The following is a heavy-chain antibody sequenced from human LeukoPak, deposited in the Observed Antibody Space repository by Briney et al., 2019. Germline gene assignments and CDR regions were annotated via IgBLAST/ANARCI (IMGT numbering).Heavy chain of an antibody. Sequence: PGGSLRLSCSASGFTFGSYAMVCVRQAPGKGLECISGISSNGGSTYYADSVKGRFTISRDNSKNTLYLQMSSLRAEDMAVHYCVKGYYDYVWGSYPFDYWGQGTLVTVSS. J-gene: IGHJ4*02. CDR2: ISSNGGST. D-gene: IGHD3-16*02. CDR1: GFTFGSYA. V-gene: IGHV3-64D*09. CDR3: VKGYYDYVWGSYPFDY.